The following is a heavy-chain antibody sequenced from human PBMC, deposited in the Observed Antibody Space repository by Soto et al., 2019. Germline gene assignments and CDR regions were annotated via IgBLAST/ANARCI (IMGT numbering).Heavy chain of an antibody. CDR1: GVSVRSYT. D-gene: IGHD2-21*02. CDR3: ARDGMTTGDT. J-gene: IGHJ4*02. Sequence: SETLSLTCIVSGVSVRSYTWSWVRQPANKGLEWIGRVFSSVGATYNPSLKSRVSISMDTPENRISLKLDSVTAADAGVYFCARDGMTTGDTWGPGTLVTVSS. CDR2: VFSSVGA. V-gene: IGHV4-4*07.